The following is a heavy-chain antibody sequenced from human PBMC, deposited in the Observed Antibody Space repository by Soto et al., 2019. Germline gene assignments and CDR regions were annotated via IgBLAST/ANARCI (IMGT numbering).Heavy chain of an antibody. Sequence: EVQLVESGGGLVQPGGSLRLSCAASGFTFSSDWMHWVRQAPGKGLVWVSRIKSDGTRTTYADFVKGRFTISRDNAKNMLYLEMNSLRAEDTAVYFCARGNMVRGIMIRAYNWLDPWGQGTLVTVSS. CDR3: ARGNMVRGIMIRAYNWLDP. D-gene: IGHD3-10*01. CDR2: IKSDGTRT. V-gene: IGHV3-74*01. J-gene: IGHJ5*02. CDR1: GFTFSSDW.